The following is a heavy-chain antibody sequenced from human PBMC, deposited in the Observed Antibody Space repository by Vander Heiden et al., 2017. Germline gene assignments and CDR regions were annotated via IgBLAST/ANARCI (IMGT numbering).Heavy chain of an antibody. V-gene: IGHV3-74*01. Sequence: EVQLVESGGGLGQPGGSLRLSCAASGFTSSSYWMHWVRQAPGKGLVWVSRINSDGSSTSYAHSVKGRFTISRDNAKNTLYLQMNSLRAEDTAVYYCARDIVYYGSGSWDYWGQGTLVTVSS. CDR3: ARDIVYYGSGSWDY. D-gene: IGHD3-10*01. J-gene: IGHJ4*02. CDR1: GFTSSSYW. CDR2: INSDGSST.